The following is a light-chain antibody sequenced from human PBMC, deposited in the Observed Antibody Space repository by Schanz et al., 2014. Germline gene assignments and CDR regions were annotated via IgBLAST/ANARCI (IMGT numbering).Light chain of an antibody. CDR3: STWDDILNGQGV. CDR2: YDD. J-gene: IGLJ3*02. Sequence: QSVLTQPPSVSEAPRQRVTISCSGSSSNIGNNAVNWYQQLPGKAPKLLIYYDDLLPSGVSDRFSGSKSGTSASLAISGLQSDDEADYYCSTWDDILNGQGVFGGGTKLTVL. CDR1: SSNIGNNA. V-gene: IGLV1-36*01.